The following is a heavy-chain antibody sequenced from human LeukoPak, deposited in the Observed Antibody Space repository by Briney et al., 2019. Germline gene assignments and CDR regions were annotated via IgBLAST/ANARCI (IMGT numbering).Heavy chain of an antibody. CDR2: INYDGSEK. J-gene: IGHJ4*02. Sequence: GGSLRLSCAASGFLFSSYLMSWVRQAPGKGLGWVADINYDGSEKHFVDSVRGRFTISRDNAKNSLYLQMNSLRVEDTAIYYCARGGGLTDYWGQGTLVTVSS. CDR3: ARGGGLTDY. V-gene: IGHV3-7*01. D-gene: IGHD3-16*01. CDR1: GFLFSSYL.